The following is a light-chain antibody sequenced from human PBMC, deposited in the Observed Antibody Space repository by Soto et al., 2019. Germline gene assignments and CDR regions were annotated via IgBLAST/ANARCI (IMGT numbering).Light chain of an antibody. CDR1: SSDVGGYNY. CDR2: DVS. V-gene: IGLV2-14*01. Sequence: QSVLTQPASVSGSPGQSITISCTGTSSDVGGYNYVPWYQQHPGKAPKLMIYDVSNRPSGVSNRFSGSKSGNTASLTISGLQAEDEADYYCSSYTISTLVVFGGGTKLTVL. J-gene: IGLJ2*01. CDR3: SSYTISTLVV.